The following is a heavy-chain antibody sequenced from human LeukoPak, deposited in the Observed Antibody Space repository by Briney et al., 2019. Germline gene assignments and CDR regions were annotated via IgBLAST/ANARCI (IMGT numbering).Heavy chain of an antibody. CDR1: VFTFSNYW. Sequence: GGSLRLSCAASVFTFSNYWMGWVRQAPGKRPEWVANMNIDGSEKYYADSVKGRFSISRDNARNSVYLQMASLRVEATAVYYGARVPGGWKLLLDYWAREPLVPVPS. CDR2: MNIDGSEK. V-gene: IGHV3-7*01. CDR3: ARVPGGWKLLLDY. J-gene: IGHJ4*02. D-gene: IGHD1-26*01.